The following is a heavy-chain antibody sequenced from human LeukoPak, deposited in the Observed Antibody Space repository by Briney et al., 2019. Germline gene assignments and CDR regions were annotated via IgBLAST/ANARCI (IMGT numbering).Heavy chain of an antibody. CDR3: AREGTTATHY. J-gene: IGHJ4*02. CDR1: GGSISSYY. V-gene: IGHV4-59*01. CDR2: IYNSGSP. Sequence: PSETLSLTCTVSGGSISSYYWSWIRQPPGKGLERIGYIYNSGSPNYNPSLKSRVTMSVDTSKNHFSLKLSSMTAADTAVYYCAREGTTATHYWGQGTLVTVSS. D-gene: IGHD4-17*01.